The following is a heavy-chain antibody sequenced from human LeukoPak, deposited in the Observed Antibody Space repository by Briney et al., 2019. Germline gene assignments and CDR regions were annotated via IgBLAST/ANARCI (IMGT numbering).Heavy chain of an antibody. CDR3: ARDTINDYGDSWFDP. V-gene: IGHV1-2*02. CDR1: GYTFTGYY. CDR2: INPNSGGT. D-gene: IGHD4-17*01. Sequence: ASVKVSCKASGYTFTGYYMHWVRQAPGQGLEWMGWINPNSGGTNYARKFQGRVTMTRDTSISTAYMELSRLRSDDTAVYYCARDTINDYGDSWFDPWGQGTLVTVSS. J-gene: IGHJ5*02.